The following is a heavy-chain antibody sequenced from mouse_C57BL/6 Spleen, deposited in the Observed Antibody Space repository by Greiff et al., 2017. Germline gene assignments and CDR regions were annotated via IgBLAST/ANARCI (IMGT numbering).Heavy chain of an antibody. CDR1: GYTFTDYE. CDR3: TRPYYGNYWFAY. CDR2: IDPETGGT. D-gene: IGHD2-10*01. V-gene: IGHV1-15*01. Sequence: QVQLKESGAELVRPGASVTLSCKASGYTFTDYEMHWVKQTPVHGLEWIGAIDPETGGTAYNQKFKGKAILTADKSSSTAYMELRSLTSEDSAVYYCTRPYYGNYWFAYWGQGTLVTVSA. J-gene: IGHJ3*01.